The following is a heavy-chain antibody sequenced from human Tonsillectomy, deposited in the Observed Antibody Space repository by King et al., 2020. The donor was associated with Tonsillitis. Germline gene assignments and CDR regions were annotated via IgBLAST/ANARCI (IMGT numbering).Heavy chain of an antibody. V-gene: IGHV3-30*03. CDR1: GFPFSSFG. D-gene: IGHD2-21*02. CDR3: AIPYCGGDCYDDYFDY. Sequence: QLVQSGGGVVQPGKSLRLSCTASGFPFSSFGMHWVRQAPGKGLEWVAVISYDGSDKYYADSVKSRFTISRDNSKNTLYLQLNSLRAEDTAVYYCAIPYCGGDCYDDYFDYWGQGTLVTVSS. J-gene: IGHJ4*02. CDR2: ISYDGSDK.